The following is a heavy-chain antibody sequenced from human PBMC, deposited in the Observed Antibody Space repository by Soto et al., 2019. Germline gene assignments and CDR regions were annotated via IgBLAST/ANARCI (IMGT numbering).Heavy chain of an antibody. D-gene: IGHD6-13*01. CDR3: ARDHSGAAASQYY. CDR1: VYTLTSYG. V-gene: IGHV1-18*01. J-gene: IGHJ4*02. CDR2: ISAYNGNT. Sequence: SVKVAWNSSVYTLTSYGISLVRQAPGQGLEWMGWISAYNGNTNYAQKLQGRVTMTTDTSTSTAYMEMRSLRSDDTAVYYCARDHSGAAASQYYWGQGTLVTGSS.